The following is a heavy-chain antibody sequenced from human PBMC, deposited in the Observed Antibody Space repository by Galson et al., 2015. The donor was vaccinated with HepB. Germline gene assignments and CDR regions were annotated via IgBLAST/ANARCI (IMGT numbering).Heavy chain of an antibody. D-gene: IGHD3-10*01. V-gene: IGHV6-1*01. CDR1: GDSVSSNSAA. Sequence: CAISGDSVSSNSAAWSWIRQSPSKGLEWLGRTYHRSKWYNDYAVSVKSRMDIRPDTSKNQFSLHLNSVTPEDTAIYFCARDRAGMRPYYYYMDVWGEGTTVIVSS. CDR3: ARDRAGMRPYYYYMDV. J-gene: IGHJ6*03. CDR2: TYHRSKWYN.